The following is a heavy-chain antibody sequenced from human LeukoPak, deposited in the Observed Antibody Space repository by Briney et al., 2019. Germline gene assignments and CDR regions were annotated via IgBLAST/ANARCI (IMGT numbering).Heavy chain of an antibody. Sequence: SETLSLTCAVYGGSFSSYYWSWIRQPPGKGLEWIGYIYYSGSTNYNPSLKSRVTISVDTSKNQFSLKLSSVTAADTAVYYCARGRGDYYDSSGYYIGYWGQGTLVTVSS. J-gene: IGHJ4*02. V-gene: IGHV4-59*01. CDR3: ARGRGDYYDSSGYYIGY. CDR1: GGSFSSYY. D-gene: IGHD3-22*01. CDR2: IYYSGST.